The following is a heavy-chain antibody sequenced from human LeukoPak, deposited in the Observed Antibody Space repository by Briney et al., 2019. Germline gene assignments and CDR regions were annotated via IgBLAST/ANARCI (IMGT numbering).Heavy chain of an antibody. V-gene: IGHV3-15*01. J-gene: IGHJ4*02. CDR3: TTDPRY. Sequence: GGSLRLSCSASGLGRSFKETWMSWVRRAPGKGLEWIGRIKGKPDGGAIDYIAPVRGRFSISRDDSKNLVFLQMDCLKIEDTAVYYCTTDPRYWGQGTMVTVSS. CDR1: GLGRSFKETW. CDR2: IKGKPDGGAI.